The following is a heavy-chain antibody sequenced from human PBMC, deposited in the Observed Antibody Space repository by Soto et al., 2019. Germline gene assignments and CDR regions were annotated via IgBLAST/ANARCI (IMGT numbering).Heavy chain of an antibody. CDR1: GFTFSSYA. J-gene: IGHJ4*02. CDR2: ISGSGGST. D-gene: IGHD6-6*01. CDR3: AKYTAARSDLDY. Sequence: HPWGSLGLSCSASGFTFSSYAMSWVRQAPGKGLEWVSAISGSGGSTYYADSVKGRFTISRDNSKNTLYLQMNSLRAEDTAVYYCAKYTAARSDLDYWGQGTLVTVSS. V-gene: IGHV3-23*01.